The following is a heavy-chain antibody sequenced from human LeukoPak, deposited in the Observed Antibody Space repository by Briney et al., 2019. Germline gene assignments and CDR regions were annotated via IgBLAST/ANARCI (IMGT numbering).Heavy chain of an antibody. CDR3: AKDSSGWGNYFDY. J-gene: IGHJ4*02. CDR2: ISVSGGST. Sequence: GGSLRLSCAASGFTFSSYAMSWVRQAPGKGLEWVSTISVSGGSTYYADSVKGRFTISRDNSKNTLYLQMNSLRAEDTAVYYRAKDSSGWGNYFDYWGQGTLVTVSS. CDR1: GFTFSSYA. D-gene: IGHD6-19*01. V-gene: IGHV3-23*01.